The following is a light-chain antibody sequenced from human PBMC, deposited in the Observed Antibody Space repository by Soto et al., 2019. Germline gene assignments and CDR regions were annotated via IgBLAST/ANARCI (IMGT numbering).Light chain of an antibody. J-gene: IGLJ2*01. CDR2: DNT. CDR3: QSYDSSLSAVV. CDR1: SSNIGAGYD. V-gene: IGLV1-40*01. Sequence: QSVLTQPPSVSGAPGQRVTVSCTGGSSNIGAGYDVHWYQQLPGTGPKLLICDNTNRXSGVPXRFSXSXSGTSASLAXTGLXAEDEADYYCQSYDSSLSAVVFGGGTKLTVL.